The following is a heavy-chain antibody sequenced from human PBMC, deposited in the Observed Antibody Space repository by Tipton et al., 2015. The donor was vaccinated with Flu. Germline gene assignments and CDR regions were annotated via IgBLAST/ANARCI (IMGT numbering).Heavy chain of an antibody. CDR3: ARGVWFGDFPEEFAMDV. Sequence: TLSLTCTVSGGSISSGYYYWSWIRQPAGKGLEWIGSIYFTGTTNYRSSLESRVAMSVDTSNNQFSLRLRSVTAADTAVYYCARGVWFGDFPEEFAMDVWGQGTTVTVSS. CDR2: IYFTGTT. CDR1: GGSISSGYYY. V-gene: IGHV4-61*10. J-gene: IGHJ6*02. D-gene: IGHD3-10*01.